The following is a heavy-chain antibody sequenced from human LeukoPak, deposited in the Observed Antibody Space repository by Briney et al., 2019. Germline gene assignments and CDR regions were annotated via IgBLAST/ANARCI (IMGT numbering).Heavy chain of an antibody. Sequence: GGSLRLSCAASGFTVSSNYMSWVRQAPGKGLEWVSVIYSGGSTYYADSVKGRFTISRDNSKNTLYLQMNSLRAEDTAVYYYARDTAGYSYGIDYWGQGTLVTVSS. CDR3: ARDTAGYSYGIDY. D-gene: IGHD5-18*01. CDR1: GFTVSSNY. J-gene: IGHJ4*02. V-gene: IGHV3-66*01. CDR2: IYSGGST.